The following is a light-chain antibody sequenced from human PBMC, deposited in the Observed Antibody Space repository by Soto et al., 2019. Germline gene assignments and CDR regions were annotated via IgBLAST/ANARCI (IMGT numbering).Light chain of an antibody. J-gene: IGKJ1*01. CDR2: GAS. V-gene: IGKV3-15*01. Sequence: EIVMRQSPATLSVSPGARAPLSCRTSQSVSSSLAWYQQKPGQAPRLLIYGASTRATGIPARFSGSGSGTEFTLTISSLQSEDLAVYYCQQYDNWPQTFGQGTKVDI. CDR3: QQYDNWPQT. CDR1: QSVSSS.